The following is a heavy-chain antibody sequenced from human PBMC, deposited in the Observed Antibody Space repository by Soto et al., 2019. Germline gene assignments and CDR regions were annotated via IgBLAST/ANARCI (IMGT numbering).Heavy chain of an antibody. CDR1: GYSFTGYW. CDR3: ARFDIRALDP. J-gene: IGHJ5*02. D-gene: IGHD2-21*01. Sequence: PRESLKISCKGSGYSFTGYWIGWVRQMPGKGLEWMGRIDPSDSYTNYSPSFQGHVTISADKSISTAYLQWSSLKASDTAMYYCARFDIRALDPWGQGTLVTVSS. CDR2: IDPSDSYT. V-gene: IGHV5-10-1*01.